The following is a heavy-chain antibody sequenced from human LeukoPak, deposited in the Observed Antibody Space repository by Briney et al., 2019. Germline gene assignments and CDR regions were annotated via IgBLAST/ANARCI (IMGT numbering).Heavy chain of an antibody. CDR3: ARRGGITVISSYYFDY. V-gene: IGHV4-39*01. CDR1: GGSISSSSYY. J-gene: IGHJ4*02. Sequence: SETLSLTCTVSGGSISSSSYYWGWIRQPPGKGLEWIGSIYYSGSTYYNPSLKSRVTISVDTSKNQFSLKLSSVTAADTAVYYCARRGGITVISSYYFDYWGQGTLVTVSS. CDR2: IYYSGST. D-gene: IGHD4-17*01.